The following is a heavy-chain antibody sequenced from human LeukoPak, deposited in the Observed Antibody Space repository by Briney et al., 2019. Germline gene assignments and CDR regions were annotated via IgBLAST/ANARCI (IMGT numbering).Heavy chain of an antibody. CDR2: IYYSGST. J-gene: IGHJ6*03. CDR1: GGSISSYY. CDR3: ARASNYDFWSGSALYYYMDV. D-gene: IGHD3-3*01. V-gene: IGHV4-59*01. Sequence: PSETLSLTCTVSGGSISSYYWSWIRQPPGKGLEWIGYIYYSGSTNYNPSLKSRVTISVDTSKNQFSLMLSSVTAADTAVYYCARASNYDFWSGSALYYYMDVWGKGTTVTVSS.